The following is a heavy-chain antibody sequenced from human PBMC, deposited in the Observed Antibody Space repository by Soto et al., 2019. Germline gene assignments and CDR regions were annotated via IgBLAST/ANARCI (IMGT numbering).Heavy chain of an antibody. CDR1: GSTSSITG. D-gene: IGHD2-2*01. CDR2: INSDGTTT. Sequence: EVQLVVSGGGLVQPGGSLRLSCAPPGSTSSITGMHGARQAPGKGRVWASHINSDGTTTTYADSVKGRFTISRDNAKNTVHLQMNSLRAEDTAVYYCATDGSYAQHVWGQGTTVTVSS. CDR3: ATDGSYAQHV. J-gene: IGHJ6*02. V-gene: IGHV3-74*01.